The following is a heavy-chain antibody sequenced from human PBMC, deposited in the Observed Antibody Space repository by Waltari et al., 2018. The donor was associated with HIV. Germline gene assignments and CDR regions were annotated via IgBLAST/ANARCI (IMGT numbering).Heavy chain of an antibody. CDR3: ARSPAGGQWIIPNFDQ. CDR1: GDSPGFFY. CDR2: IYYTGSA. J-gene: IGHJ4*02. D-gene: IGHD5-12*01. V-gene: IGHV4-59*01. Sequence: QVQLQASGPGLVKPSETLSLTCTVSGDSPGFFYWTWIHPPPGQGLEWFGYIYYTGSANYNPSLKSRVTISIDTSKIQFSLKLTSVTAADTAVYYCARSPAGGQWIIPNFDQWGQGTLVTVSS.